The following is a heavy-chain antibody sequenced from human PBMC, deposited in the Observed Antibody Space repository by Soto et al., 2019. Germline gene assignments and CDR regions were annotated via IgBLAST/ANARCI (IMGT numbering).Heavy chain of an antibody. V-gene: IGHV3-30-3*01. D-gene: IGHD6-19*01. CDR3: ARGRPWLVLEDAFDI. CDR1: GFTFSSYA. Sequence: GSLRLSCAASGFTFSSYAMHWVRQAPGKGLEWVAVISYDGSNKYYADSVKGRFTISRDNSKNTLYLQMNSLRAEDTAVYYCARGRPWLVLEDAFDIWGQGTMGSVSS. CDR2: ISYDGSNK. J-gene: IGHJ3*02.